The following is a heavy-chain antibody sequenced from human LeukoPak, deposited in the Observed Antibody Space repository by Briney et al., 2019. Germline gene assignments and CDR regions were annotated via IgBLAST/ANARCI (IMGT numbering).Heavy chain of an antibody. D-gene: IGHD3-9*01. J-gene: IGHJ4*02. CDR1: GFTFSNFW. CDR3: ARGWPDILTGLSDY. V-gene: IGHV3-7*03. CDR2: IKQDETEK. Sequence: GGSLRLSCTASGFTFSNFWMGWVRQAPGKGLEWVANIKQDETEKFYLGSVKGRFTISRDNAKNSLYLQINSLRVEDTALYYCARGWPDILTGLSDYWGQGTLVTVSS.